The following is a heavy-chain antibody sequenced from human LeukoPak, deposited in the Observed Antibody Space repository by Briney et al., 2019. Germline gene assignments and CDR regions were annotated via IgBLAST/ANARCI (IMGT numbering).Heavy chain of an antibody. Sequence: SVKVSCKASGGTFSSYVISWVRQAPGQGLEWMGGIIPIFGTANYAQKFQGRVTITADESTSTAYTELSSLRSEDTAVYYCAATIVVVPAAGWAAYYYYYGMDVWGKGTTVTVSS. CDR1: GGTFSSYV. V-gene: IGHV1-69*13. CDR2: IIPIFGTA. J-gene: IGHJ6*04. CDR3: AATIVVVPAAGWAAYYYYYGMDV. D-gene: IGHD2-2*01.